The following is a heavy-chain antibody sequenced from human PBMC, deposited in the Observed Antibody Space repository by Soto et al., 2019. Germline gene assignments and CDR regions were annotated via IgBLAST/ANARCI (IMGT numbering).Heavy chain of an antibody. J-gene: IGHJ4*02. V-gene: IGHV3-33*01. CDR3: VRGWLAGGYEFDY. Sequence: QVQLVESGGGVVRPGTSVRLSCAASGFTFSYYGMHWVRQAPGKGLEWVAIIWYDGTDKYYSDSVKGRFTISRDNSKNTLYLQMNSLGGEDTASYYCVRGWLAGGYEFDYWGQGTVVTVSS. CDR1: GFTFSYYG. D-gene: IGHD5-12*01. CDR2: IWYDGTDK.